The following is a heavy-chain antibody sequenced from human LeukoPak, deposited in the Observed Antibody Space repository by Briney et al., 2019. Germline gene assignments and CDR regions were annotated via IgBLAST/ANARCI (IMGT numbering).Heavy chain of an antibody. CDR3: TRSTSSYAFDI. D-gene: IGHD6-6*01. CDR2: IYYSGGT. CDR1: GGSISSHY. J-gene: IGHJ3*02. Sequence: SETLSLTCTVSGGSISSHYWSWIRQPPGKGLEWIGYIYYSGGTNSNPSLKSRVTISVDTSKNQFSLKLSSLTAADTAVYFCTRSTSSYAFDIWGQGTMVTVSS. V-gene: IGHV4-59*11.